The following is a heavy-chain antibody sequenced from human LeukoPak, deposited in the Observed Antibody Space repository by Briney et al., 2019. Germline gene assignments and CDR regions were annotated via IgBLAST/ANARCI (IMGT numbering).Heavy chain of an antibody. CDR3: AKRWELGY. Sequence: GGSLRLSCAASGFTFSSYGMHWVRQAPGKGLEWVAVISYDGSNKYYADSVKGRFTISRDNSKNTLYLQMNSLRAEDTAVYYCAKRWELGYWGQGALVTVSS. J-gene: IGHJ4*02. CDR1: GFTFSSYG. V-gene: IGHV3-30*18. CDR2: ISYDGSNK. D-gene: IGHD1-26*01.